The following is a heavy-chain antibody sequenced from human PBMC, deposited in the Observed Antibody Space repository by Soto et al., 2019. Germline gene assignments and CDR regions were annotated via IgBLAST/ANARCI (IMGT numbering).Heavy chain of an antibody. Sequence: GGSLRLSCAASGFTFSSYAMSWVRQAPGKGLEWVSVISCSGSNKYYADSVKGRFTISRDNSKNTLYLQMNSLRAEDTAVYYCANTYYYDSSGYYYQFDYWGQGTLLTVSS. CDR3: ANTYYYDSSGYYYQFDY. V-gene: IGHV3-23*01. CDR1: GFTFSSYA. J-gene: IGHJ4*02. D-gene: IGHD3-22*01. CDR2: ISCSGSNK.